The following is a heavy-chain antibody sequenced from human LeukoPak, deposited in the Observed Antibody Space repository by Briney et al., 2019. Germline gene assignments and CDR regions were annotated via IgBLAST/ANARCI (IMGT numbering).Heavy chain of an antibody. CDR2: IYPGDSDT. CDR3: ARLYSSGWNIDY. J-gene: IGHJ4*02. Sequence: GESLRISCKASGYTFTSYWIGWVRQMPGKGLEWMGIIYPGDSDTRYTPSFQGQVTISADKSISTAYLQWSSLKASDTAMYYRARLYSSGWNIDYWGQGTLVTVSS. CDR1: GYTFTSYW. D-gene: IGHD6-19*01. V-gene: IGHV5-51*01.